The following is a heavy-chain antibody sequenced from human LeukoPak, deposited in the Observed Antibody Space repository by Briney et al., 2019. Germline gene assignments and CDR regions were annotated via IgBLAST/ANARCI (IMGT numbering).Heavy chain of an antibody. CDR3: AKDHASVTSDYFDY. Sequence: GGSLRLSCVASGFTFSSHTMSWVRQAPGKGLEWVSAISGSGGSTYYSDSVKGRFTISRDNSKNTLYLQINSLRAEDTAVYYCAKDHASVTSDYFDYWGQGALVTVSS. V-gene: IGHV3-23*01. CDR1: GFTFSSHT. CDR2: ISGSGGST. D-gene: IGHD4-17*01. J-gene: IGHJ4*02.